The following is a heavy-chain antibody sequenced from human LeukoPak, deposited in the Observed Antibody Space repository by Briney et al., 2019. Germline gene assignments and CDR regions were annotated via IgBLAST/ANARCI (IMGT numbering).Heavy chain of an antibody. D-gene: IGHD6-13*01. CDR3: ARHLGAGIAGLYYYYYYMDV. V-gene: IGHV4-39*01. CDR1: GGSISSSSYY. J-gene: IGHJ6*03. Sequence: SETLSLTCTVSGGSISSSSYYWGWIRQPPGKGLEWIGSIYYSGSTYYNPSLKSRVTISVDTSKNQFSLKLSSVTAADTAVYYCARHLGAGIAGLYYYYYYMDVWGKGTTVTVSS. CDR2: IYYSGST.